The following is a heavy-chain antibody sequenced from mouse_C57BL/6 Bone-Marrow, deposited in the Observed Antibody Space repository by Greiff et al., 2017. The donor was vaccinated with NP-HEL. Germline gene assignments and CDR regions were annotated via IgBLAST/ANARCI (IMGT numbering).Heavy chain of an antibody. CDR2: IYPGSGST. CDR1: GYTFTSYW. V-gene: IGHV1-55*01. D-gene: IGHD2-5*01. J-gene: IGHJ3*01. CDR3: AHYYSNPAWFAY. Sequence: VQLQQPGAELVKPGASVKMSCKASGYTFTSYWITWVKQRPGQGLEWIGDIYPGSGSTNYNEKFKSKATLTVDTSSSTAYMQLSSLTSEDSAVYYCAHYYSNPAWFAYWGQGTLVTVSA.